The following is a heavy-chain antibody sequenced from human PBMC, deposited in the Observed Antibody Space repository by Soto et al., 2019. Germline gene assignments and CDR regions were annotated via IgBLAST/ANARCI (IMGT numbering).Heavy chain of an antibody. J-gene: IGHJ3*02. CDR2: IWYDGSNK. CDR3: ARAGGSPNDAFYI. D-gene: IGHD1-26*01. V-gene: IGHV3-33*01. CDR1: GFTFSSYG. Sequence: QVQLVESGGGVVQPGRSLRLSCAASGFTFSSYGMHWVRQAPGKGLEWVAVIWYDGSNKYYADSVKGRFTISRDNSKNTLYLQMNSLRAEDTALYYCARAGGSPNDAFYIWGQGTMVTVSS.